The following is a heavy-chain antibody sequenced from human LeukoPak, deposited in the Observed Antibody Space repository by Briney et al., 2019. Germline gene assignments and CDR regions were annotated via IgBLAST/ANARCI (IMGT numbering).Heavy chain of an antibody. D-gene: IGHD2-2*01. CDR2: IYQSGST. Sequence: PSETLSLTRTVSGYSISSGYYWGWIRQPPGKGLEGIGTIYQSGSTYYNPSLKSRVTISVDTSKNQFSLKLTSVTAADTAVYYCARVRGYCSSTICYRYYFDYWGQGTLVTVSS. J-gene: IGHJ4*02. CDR3: ARVRGYCSSTICYRYYFDY. V-gene: IGHV4-38-2*02. CDR1: GYSISSGYY.